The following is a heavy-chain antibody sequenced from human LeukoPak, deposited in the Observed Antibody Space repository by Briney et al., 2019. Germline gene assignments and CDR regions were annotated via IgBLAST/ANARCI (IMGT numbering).Heavy chain of an antibody. Sequence: GGSLRLSCAASGFTFSSYGMHWVRQAPGKGLEWVAFIRYDGSNKYYADSVKGRFTISRDNSKNTLYLQMNSLRAEDTAVYYCVRWGLGSGSSLPFDYWGQGTLVTVSS. V-gene: IGHV3-30*02. CDR2: IRYDGSNK. CDR3: VRWGLGSGSSLPFDY. D-gene: IGHD3-10*01. J-gene: IGHJ4*02. CDR1: GFTFSSYG.